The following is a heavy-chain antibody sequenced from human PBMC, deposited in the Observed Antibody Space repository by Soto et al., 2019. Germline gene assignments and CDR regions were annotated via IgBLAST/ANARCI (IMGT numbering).Heavy chain of an antibody. V-gene: IGHV4-39*07. D-gene: IGHD2-2*01. CDR1: GGSISSSSFY. CDR2: IFYSGST. J-gene: IGHJ6*02. CDR3: ASHSREDIVVVPAAMGYYYYGMDV. Sequence: SETLSLTCTVSGGSISSSSFYWDWIRQPPGKGLEWIGSIFYSGSTYYNPSLKSRVTISVDTSKNQFSLKLSSVTAADTAVYYCASHSREDIVVVPAAMGYYYYGMDVWGQGTTVTVSS.